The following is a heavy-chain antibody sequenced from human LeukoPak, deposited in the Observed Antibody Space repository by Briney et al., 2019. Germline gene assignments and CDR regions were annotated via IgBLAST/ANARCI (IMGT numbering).Heavy chain of an antibody. CDR2: IYPGDSDT. CDR1: GYSFTNYW. Sequence: GESLKISCKGSGYSFTNYWIGWVRQMPGKGLEWMGIIYPGDSDTRYSPSFQGQVTISADKSISTAYLQWSSLKASDTAMYYCARDSSGWFRGVDAFDIWGQGTMVTVSS. V-gene: IGHV5-51*01. D-gene: IGHD6-19*01. CDR3: ARDSSGWFRGVDAFDI. J-gene: IGHJ3*02.